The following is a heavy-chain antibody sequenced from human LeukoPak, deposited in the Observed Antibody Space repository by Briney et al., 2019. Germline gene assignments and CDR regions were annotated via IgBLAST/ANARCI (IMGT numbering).Heavy chain of an antibody. J-gene: IGHJ5*02. CDR3: ARERAVAGTNWFDP. CDR2: IWYDGSNK. V-gene: IGHV3-33*01. Sequence: PGRSLRLSCAASGFTFSSYGTHWVRQAPGKGLEWVAVIWYDGSNKYYADSVKGRFTISRDNSKNTLYLQMNSLRAEDTAVYYCARERAVAGTNWFDPWGQGTLVTVSS. D-gene: IGHD6-19*01. CDR1: GFTFSSYG.